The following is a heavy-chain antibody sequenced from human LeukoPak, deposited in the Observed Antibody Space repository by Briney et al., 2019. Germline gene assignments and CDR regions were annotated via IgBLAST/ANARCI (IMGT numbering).Heavy chain of an antibody. CDR2: IAYDGSRA. CDR1: GFTFGGYG. Sequence: GGSLRLSCAGPGFTFGGYGMDWCRQTPGKGLEWVAVIAYDGSRAFYAASVKGRFTISRDNSKNTMSVQRDDLRAEDTAVYYCTRYNNDHFDYWGQGTLVTVSS. V-gene: IGHV3-33*01. D-gene: IGHD1-14*01. CDR3: TRYNNDHFDY. J-gene: IGHJ4*02.